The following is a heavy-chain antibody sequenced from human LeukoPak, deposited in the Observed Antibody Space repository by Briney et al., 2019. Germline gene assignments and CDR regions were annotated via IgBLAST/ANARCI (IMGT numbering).Heavy chain of an antibody. CDR2: INPNSGGT. D-gene: IGHD3-9*01. V-gene: IGHV1-2*04. CDR3: ARGAYYDILTGYYPNPYFDY. CDR1: GYTFTGYY. J-gene: IGHJ4*02. Sequence: GASVKVSCKASGYTFTGYYMHWVRQAPGQGLERMGWINPNSGGTNYAQKFQGWVTMTRDTSISTAYMELSRLRSDDTAVYYCARGAYYDILTGYYPNPYFDYWGQGTLVTVSS.